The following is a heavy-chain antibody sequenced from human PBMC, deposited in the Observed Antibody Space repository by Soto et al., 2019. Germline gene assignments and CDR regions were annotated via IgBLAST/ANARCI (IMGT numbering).Heavy chain of an antibody. Sequence: QITLKESGPTLVKPTQTLTLTCTFSGFSLTTSGVGVGWIRQPPGKALEWLALIYWDDDKRYSPSLKNRLTITKDTSRIPVVLTLIDSDPVDTATYYCAHKSLVPFGMDVWGQGTTVTVAS. CDR3: AHKSLVPFGMDV. CDR2: IYWDDDK. CDR1: GFSLTTSGVG. J-gene: IGHJ6*01. V-gene: IGHV2-5*02. D-gene: IGHD3-10*01.